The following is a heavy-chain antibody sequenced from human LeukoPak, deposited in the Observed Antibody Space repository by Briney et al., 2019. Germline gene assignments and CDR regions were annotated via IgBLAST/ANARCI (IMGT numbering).Heavy chain of an antibody. CDR1: RFTFSSYA. J-gene: IGHJ4*02. CDR3: ANPRGPYYYDSSGLPPGY. V-gene: IGHV3-23*01. CDR2: ISYSGGRT. Sequence: GGSLRLSCAASRFTFSSYAMSWIRQTPGKGLEWVSGISYSGGRTYYADSVKGRFTISRDNSKNTLYLQMNSLRAEDTAVYYCANPRGPYYYDSSGLPPGYWGQGTLVTVSS. D-gene: IGHD3-22*01.